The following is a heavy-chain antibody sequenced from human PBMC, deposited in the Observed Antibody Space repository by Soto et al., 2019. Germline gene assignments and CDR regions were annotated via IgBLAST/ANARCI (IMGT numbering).Heavy chain of an antibody. J-gene: IGHJ4*02. CDR1: VYTFTSYG. Sequence: ASVKVSCKASVYTFTSYGINWVRQAPGRGLEWMGWINPGNGNTKYSQQFQGRVIIDRDTSASTAYMELSSLRSEDTAVYYCARGGYFDSGNYLAYWGLGTLVTVSS. V-gene: IGHV1-3*01. CDR3: ARGGYFDSGNYLAY. D-gene: IGHD3-22*01. CDR2: INPGNGNT.